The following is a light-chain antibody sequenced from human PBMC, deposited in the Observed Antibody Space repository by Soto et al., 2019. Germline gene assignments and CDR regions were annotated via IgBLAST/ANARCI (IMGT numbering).Light chain of an antibody. V-gene: IGKV3-20*01. Sequence: EIVLTQSPGTLSLSPGERATLSCRASQSVSSNYLAWYQQKPGQAPRVLIYGASSRATGIPDRFSGSGSGTDFTLTISRLEPEDFAVYYCHHYGSSPPYTFGQGTKLEIK. J-gene: IGKJ2*01. CDR2: GAS. CDR1: QSVSSNY. CDR3: HHYGSSPPYT.